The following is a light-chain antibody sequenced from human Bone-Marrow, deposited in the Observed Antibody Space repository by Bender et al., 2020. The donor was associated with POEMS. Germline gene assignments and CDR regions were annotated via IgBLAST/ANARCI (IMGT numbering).Light chain of an antibody. CDR1: NSNVGAFNY. V-gene: IGLV2-11*01. CDR3: CSFAGSYSFV. Sequence: QSALTQPPSVSGSPGQSVTISCTGSNSNVGAFNYVSWYQQHPGNAPNLLIYDVSERPSGVPDRFSGSKSGNTASLTISGLQAEDEADYYCCSFAGSYSFVFGTGTKITVL. J-gene: IGLJ1*01. CDR2: DVS.